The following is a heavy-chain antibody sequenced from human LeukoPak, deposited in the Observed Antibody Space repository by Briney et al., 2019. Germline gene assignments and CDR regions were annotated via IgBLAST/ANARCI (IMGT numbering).Heavy chain of an antibody. D-gene: IGHD4-17*01. V-gene: IGHV4-39*01. CDR3: ASPSLGYGDYVVTDAFDI. CDR2: IYYSGST. Sequence: SETLSLTCTVSGGSISSSSYYWGWIRQPPGKGLEWIGSIYYSGSTYYNPSLKSRVTISVDTSKNQFSLKLSSVTAADTAVYYCASPSLGYGDYVVTDAFDIWGQGTMVTVSS. J-gene: IGHJ3*02. CDR1: GGSISSSSYY.